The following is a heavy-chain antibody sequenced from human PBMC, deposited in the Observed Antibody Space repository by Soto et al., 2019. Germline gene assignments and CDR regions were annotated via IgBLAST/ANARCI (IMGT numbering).Heavy chain of an antibody. J-gene: IGHJ4*02. V-gene: IGHV3-23*01. CDR1: GFTFSSYS. CDR2: ISGSGGST. CDR3: AKDIVVVVAASAADFDY. D-gene: IGHD2-15*01. Sequence: GGSLRLSCAASGFTFSSYSMSWVRQAPGKGLKWVSAISGSGGSTYYADSVKGRFTISRDNSKNTLYLQMNSLRAEDTAVYYCAKDIVVVVAASAADFDYWGQGTLVTVSS.